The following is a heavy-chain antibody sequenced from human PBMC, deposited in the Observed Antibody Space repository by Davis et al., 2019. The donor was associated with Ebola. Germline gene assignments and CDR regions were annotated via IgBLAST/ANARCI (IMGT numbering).Heavy chain of an antibody. Sequence: GESLKIPCAASGFPFSSFGMHWVRQAPGKGLEGVEVISYDGSNKYYADFVKGRFTISRDNSKNTLYLQMNSLGAEETAVYYCARDHYGEYLLWYDYWGQGTLVTVSS. V-gene: IGHV3-30*03. J-gene: IGHJ4*02. CDR2: ISYDGSNK. CDR1: GFPFSSFG. CDR3: ARDHYGEYLLWYDY. D-gene: IGHD4-17*01.